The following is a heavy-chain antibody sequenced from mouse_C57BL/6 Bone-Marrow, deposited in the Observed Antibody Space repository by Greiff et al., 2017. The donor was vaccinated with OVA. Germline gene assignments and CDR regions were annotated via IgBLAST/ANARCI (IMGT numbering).Heavy chain of an antibody. CDR2: ISSGGSYT. V-gene: IGHV5-6*01. Sequence: EVQGVESGGDLVKPGGSLKLSCAASGFTFSSYGMSWVRQTPDKGLEWVATISSGGSYTYYPDSVKGRFTISRDNAKNTLYLQMSSLKSEDTAMYYCARRGYDSSLYAMDYWGQGTSVTVSS. J-gene: IGHJ4*01. CDR3: ARRGYDSSLYAMDY. D-gene: IGHD1-1*01. CDR1: GFTFSSYG.